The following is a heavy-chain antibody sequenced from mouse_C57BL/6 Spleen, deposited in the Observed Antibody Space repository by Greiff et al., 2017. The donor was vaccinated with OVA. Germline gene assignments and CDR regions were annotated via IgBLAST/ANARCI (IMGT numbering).Heavy chain of an antibody. CDR3: ARMGYDVYAMDY. CDR1: GFNIKNTY. J-gene: IGHJ4*01. D-gene: IGHD2-2*01. CDR2: IDPANGNT. V-gene: IGHV14-3*01. Sequence: VQLKESVAELVRPGASVKLSCTASGFNIKNTYMHWVKQRPEQGLAWIGRIDPANGNTKSAPKFQGKATITADTSSNTAYLQLSSLPSADTPLCNWARMGYDVYAMDYWGQGTSGTGAS.